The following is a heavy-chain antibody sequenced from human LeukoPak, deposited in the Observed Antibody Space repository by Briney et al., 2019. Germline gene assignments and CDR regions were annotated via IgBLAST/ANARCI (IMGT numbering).Heavy chain of an antibody. D-gene: IGHD3-22*01. J-gene: IGHJ4*02. V-gene: IGHV3-23*01. CDR1: GFTFSSYA. Sequence: GGSLRLSCAASGFTFSSYATSWVRQAPGKGLEWVSAISGSGGSTYYADSVKGRFTISRDNSKNTLYLQMNSLRAEDTAVYYCAKGPVYYDSSGYYYWGQGTLVTVSS. CDR2: ISGSGGST. CDR3: AKGPVYYDSSGYYY.